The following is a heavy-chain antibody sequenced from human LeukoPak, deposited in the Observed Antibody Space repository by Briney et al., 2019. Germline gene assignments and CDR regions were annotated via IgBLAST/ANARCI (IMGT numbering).Heavy chain of an antibody. Sequence: PGGSLRLSCAASGFTFSSYAMSWVRQAPGKGLEWVSSISSSSSYIYYADSVKGRFTISRDNAKNSLYLQMNSLRAEDTAVYYCARDGISGTPRLGYWGQGTLVTVSS. CDR2: ISSSSSYI. CDR1: GFTFSSYA. D-gene: IGHD5-12*01. V-gene: IGHV3-21*01. J-gene: IGHJ4*02. CDR3: ARDGISGTPRLGY.